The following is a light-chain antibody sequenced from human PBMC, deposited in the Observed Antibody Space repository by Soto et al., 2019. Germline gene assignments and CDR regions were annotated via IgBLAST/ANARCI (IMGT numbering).Light chain of an antibody. Sequence: EVVLTQSPGTLSLSPGDRATLSCRASQSVSSSYLAWYQQKPGQAPRLLIYDASRRATGIPDRFSGSGSGTDFTLTISRLEPEDFAVYYCQQYGSTPRTFGQGTKVEIK. V-gene: IGKV3-20*01. CDR3: QQYGSTPRT. CDR2: DAS. CDR1: QSVSSSY. J-gene: IGKJ1*01.